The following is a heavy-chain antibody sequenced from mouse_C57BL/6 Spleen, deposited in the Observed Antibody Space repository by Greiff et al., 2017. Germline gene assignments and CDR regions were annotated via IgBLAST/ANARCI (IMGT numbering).Heavy chain of an antibody. CDR1: GFTFSNYW. CDR3: TGGYYRDLYWYFDV. Sequence: EVKLMESGGGLVQPGGSMKLSCVASGFTFSNYWMNWVRQSPEKGLEWVAQIRLKSDNYATHYAESVKGRFTISRDDSKSSVYLQMNNLKAEDTGIYYCTGGYYRDLYWYFDVWGTGTTVTVSS. V-gene: IGHV6-3*01. J-gene: IGHJ1*03. D-gene: IGHD2-3*01. CDR2: IRLKSDNYAT.